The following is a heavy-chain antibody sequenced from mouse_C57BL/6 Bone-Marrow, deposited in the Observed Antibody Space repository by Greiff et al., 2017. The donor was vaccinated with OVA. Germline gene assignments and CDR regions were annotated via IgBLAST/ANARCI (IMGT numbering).Heavy chain of an antibody. CDR2: INPSSGYT. V-gene: IGHV1-7*01. CDR1: GYTFTSYW. CDR3: ARERPIYGSSDYYAMDY. D-gene: IGHD1-1*01. J-gene: IGHJ4*01. Sequence: QVQLQQSGAELAKPGASVKLSCKASGYTFTSYWMHWVNQRPGQGLEWIGYINPSSGYTKYNQKFKDKATLTADKSSSTAYMQLSSLTYEDSAVYYCARERPIYGSSDYYAMDYWGQGTSVTVSS.